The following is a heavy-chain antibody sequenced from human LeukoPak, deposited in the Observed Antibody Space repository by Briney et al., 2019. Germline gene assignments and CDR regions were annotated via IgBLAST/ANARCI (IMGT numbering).Heavy chain of an antibody. D-gene: IGHD2-15*01. CDR2: IYYSGST. J-gene: IGHJ6*03. CDR3: ARMGYCSGGSCYYYYYMDV. V-gene: IGHV4-59*11. Sequence: PSETLSLTCTVSGGSISSHYWSWIRQPPGKGLEWIGYIYYSGSTNYNPSLKSRATISVDTSKNQFSLKLSSVTAADTAVYYCARMGYCSGGSCYYYYYMDVWGKGTTVTVSS. CDR1: GGSISSHY.